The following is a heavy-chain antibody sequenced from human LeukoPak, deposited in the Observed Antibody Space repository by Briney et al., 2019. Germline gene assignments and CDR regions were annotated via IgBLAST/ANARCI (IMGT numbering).Heavy chain of an antibody. CDR3: ARMYNWNDVRWFDP. D-gene: IGHD1-1*01. Sequence: SETLSLTCTVSGNSISSGDNYWSWIRQPAGKGLEWIGRIYTSGSTNYNPSLKSRVTISVDKSKNQFSLKLSSVTAADTAVYYCARMYNWNDVRWFDPWGQGTLVTVSS. CDR1: GNSISSGDNY. CDR2: IYTSGST. J-gene: IGHJ5*02. V-gene: IGHV4-61*02.